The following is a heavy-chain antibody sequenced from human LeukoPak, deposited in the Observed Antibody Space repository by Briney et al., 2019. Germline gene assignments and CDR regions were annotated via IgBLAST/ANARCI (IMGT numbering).Heavy chain of an antibody. J-gene: IGHJ6*03. CDR1: GFTFSSYS. CDR2: ISSSSSYI. Sequence: GGSLRLSCAASGFTFSSYSMNWVRQAPGKGLEWVSSISSSSSYIYYADSVKGRFTISRDNAKNSLYLQMNSLRAEDTAVYYCARWYYYGSGSLLSYSYYYYYYMDVWGKGTTVTVSS. D-gene: IGHD3-10*01. V-gene: IGHV3-21*01. CDR3: ARWYYYGSGSLLSYSYYYYYYMDV.